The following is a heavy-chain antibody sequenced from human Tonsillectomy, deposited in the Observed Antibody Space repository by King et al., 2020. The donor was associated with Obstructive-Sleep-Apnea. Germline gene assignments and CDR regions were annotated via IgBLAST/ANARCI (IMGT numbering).Heavy chain of an antibody. V-gene: IGHV3-11*01. D-gene: IGHD4-23*01. J-gene: IGHJ4*02. Sequence: QVQLVESGGGLVKPGGSLRLSCAASGFPFSDYYMNWIRQAPGKGLEWVSFISNTGSTIYYADSVKGRFTISRDSVKNSLYLQMNSLRADDTAVYYCVRDPGGPSIFDYWGQGTLVTVSS. CDR3: VRDPGGPSIFDY. CDR2: ISNTGSTI. CDR1: GFPFSDYY.